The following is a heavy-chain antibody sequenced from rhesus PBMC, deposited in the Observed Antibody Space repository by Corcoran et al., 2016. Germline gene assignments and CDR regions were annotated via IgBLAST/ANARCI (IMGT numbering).Heavy chain of an antibody. Sequence: QVQLQESGPGLVKPSETLSLTCAVSGYSISSGLFWGWIRQPPGKGLEYIGYMGGGSGSSYYNPSLRSRVSISKDASENHFSLKLTSVTAADTAVYYCASGYSLDVWGRGVLVTVSS. J-gene: IGHJ5-2*02. CDR2: MGGGSGSS. CDR3: ASGYSLDV. D-gene: IGHD5-24*01. V-gene: IGHV4-99*01. CDR1: GYSISSGLF.